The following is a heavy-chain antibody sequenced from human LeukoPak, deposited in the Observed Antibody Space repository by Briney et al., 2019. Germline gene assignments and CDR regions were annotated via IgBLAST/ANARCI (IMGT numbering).Heavy chain of an antibody. CDR2: ISYDGSNK. V-gene: IGHV3-30-3*01. Sequence: GGSLRVSCAASGFTFSSYAMHWVRQAPGNGLEWVAVISYDGSNKYYADSVKGRFTISRDNSKNTLYLQMNSLRAEDTAVYYCAREGATAFDYWGQGTLVTVSS. CDR3: AREGATAFDY. CDR1: GFTFSSYA. D-gene: IGHD1-26*01. J-gene: IGHJ4*02.